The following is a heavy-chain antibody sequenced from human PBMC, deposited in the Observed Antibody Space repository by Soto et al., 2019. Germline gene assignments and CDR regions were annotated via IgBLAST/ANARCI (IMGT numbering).Heavy chain of an antibody. CDR1: GFSLTTSGVG. Sequence: QITLNESGPTQVKPRQTLTLTCTFSGFSLTTSGVGVGWIRQSPGKAPEWLALIYWDDDKRYRPSMKSRITITKHTSKNQVVLTMADLDPADTATYYCAHRVLRTVFGLVTTTAIYFDFWGQGTPVAVSS. V-gene: IGHV2-5*02. CDR2: IYWDDDK. D-gene: IGHD3-3*01. J-gene: IGHJ4*02. CDR3: AHRVLRTVFGLVTTTAIYFDF.